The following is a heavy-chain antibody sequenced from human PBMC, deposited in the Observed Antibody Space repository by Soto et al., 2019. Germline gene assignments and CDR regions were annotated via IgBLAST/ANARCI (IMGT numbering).Heavy chain of an antibody. CDR3: AREGRGSYYYYYYGMDV. V-gene: IGHV4-59*01. D-gene: IGHD1-26*01. CDR1: GGSISSYY. Sequence: PSETLSLTCTVSGGSISSYYWSWIRQPPGKGLEWIGYIYYSGSTNYNPSLKSRVTISVDTSKNQFSLKLSSVTAADTAVYYCAREGRGSYYYYYYGMDVWGQGTTVTVSS. CDR2: IYYSGST. J-gene: IGHJ6*02.